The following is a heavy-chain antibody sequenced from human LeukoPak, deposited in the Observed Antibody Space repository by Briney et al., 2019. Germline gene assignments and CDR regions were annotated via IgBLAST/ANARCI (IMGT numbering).Heavy chain of an antibody. CDR1: GFTFKLYE. D-gene: IGHD4-17*01. J-gene: IGHJ4*02. CDR2: TDRSGSIK. CDR3: ARLPTLTTMGY. Sequence: GGSLRLSCEASGFTFKLYEMNWVRQAPGKGLEWISNTDRSGSIKYYADSVKGRFTISRDNAKNSLYLQMNSLRGGDTAVYYCARLPTLTTMGYWGQGTLVTVSS. V-gene: IGHV3-48*03.